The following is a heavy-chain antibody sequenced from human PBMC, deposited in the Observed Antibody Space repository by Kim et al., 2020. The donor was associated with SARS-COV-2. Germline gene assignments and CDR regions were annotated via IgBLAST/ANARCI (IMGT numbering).Heavy chain of an antibody. CDR3: ARVSGSCFDY. J-gene: IGHJ4*02. V-gene: IGHV4-34*01. D-gene: IGHD2-15*01. Sequence: SHNYNPSRMRRVTISADTSKNQCSRQLSSVTAADTAVYYCARVSGSCFDYWGQGTLVTVSS. CDR2: SH.